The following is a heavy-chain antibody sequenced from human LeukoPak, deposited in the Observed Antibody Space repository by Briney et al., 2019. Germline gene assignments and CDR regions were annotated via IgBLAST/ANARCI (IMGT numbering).Heavy chain of an antibody. CDR1: GFTFSSYW. Sequence: GGSLRVSCAACGFTFSSYWMSWVRQAPGKGREGVAHIKQGGREKYYVDSVKGRFTIARDNAKNSLYLQMNSLRAEDTAVYYCARIRFGESYAPKSYYYYYMDVWGKGTPVTISS. CDR2: IKQGGREK. J-gene: IGHJ6*03. CDR3: ARIRFGESYAPKSYYYYYMDV. V-gene: IGHV3-7*01. D-gene: IGHD3-10*01.